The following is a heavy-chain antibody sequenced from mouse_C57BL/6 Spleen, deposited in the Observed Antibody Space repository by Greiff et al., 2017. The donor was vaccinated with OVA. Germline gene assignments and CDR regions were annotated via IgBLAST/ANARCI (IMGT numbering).Heavy chain of an antibody. CDR2: IWSGGST. Sequence: VQLQQSGPGLVQPSQSLSITCTVSGFSLTSYGVHWVRQSPGKGLEWLGVIWSGGSTDYNAAFISRLSISKDNSKSQVFFKMNSLQADDTAIYYCARGEGTRGYFDYWGQGTTLTVSS. CDR3: ARGEGTRGYFDY. V-gene: IGHV2-2*01. J-gene: IGHJ2*01. D-gene: IGHD3-3*01. CDR1: GFSLTSYG.